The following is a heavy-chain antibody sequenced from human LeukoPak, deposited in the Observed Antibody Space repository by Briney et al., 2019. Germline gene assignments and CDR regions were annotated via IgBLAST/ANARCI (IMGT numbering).Heavy chain of an antibody. Sequence: GGSLRLSCAASGFTVSSNCMTWVRQAPGRGLEWVSVIYSGGSTYYADSVKGRFTISRDNSKNTLYLQMNSLRTENTAVYYCARDRVDYWGQGTLVTVSS. CDR2: IYSGGST. CDR3: ARDRVDY. V-gene: IGHV3-66*02. CDR1: GFTVSSNC. J-gene: IGHJ4*02. D-gene: IGHD6-6*01.